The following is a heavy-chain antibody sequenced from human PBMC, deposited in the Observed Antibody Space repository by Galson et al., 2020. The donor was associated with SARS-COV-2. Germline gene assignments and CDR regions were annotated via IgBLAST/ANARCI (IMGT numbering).Heavy chain of an antibody. CDR1: GGSISSGSYY. J-gene: IGHJ5*01. CDR2: MYTSGRT. D-gene: IGHD2-2*01. V-gene: IGHV4-61*02. Sequence: SETLSLTCSVSGGSISSGSYYWTWLRQPAGKGLEWIGRMYTSGRTNYNPSLKGRVTISEDTSKNQFSLKLSSVTAADTAVYYCARYDCRSTSCFDGWFDSWGQGTLVTVSS. CDR3: ARYDCRSTSCFDGWFDS.